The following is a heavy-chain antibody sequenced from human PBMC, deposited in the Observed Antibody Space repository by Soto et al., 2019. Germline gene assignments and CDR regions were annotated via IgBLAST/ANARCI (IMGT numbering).Heavy chain of an antibody. CDR1: GFTFSDFY. CDR3: ARLRGLLGEGH. V-gene: IGHV3-11*05. D-gene: IGHD2-21*01. J-gene: IGHJ4*02. CDR2: ISGSDSPIDYT. Sequence: QVHLVESGGGLVQPGGSLRLSCAASGFTFSDFYMSWIRQVPGKGLECIAYISGSDSPIDYTRYADSVKGRFTISRDNAKNSLFLQMNSLRVEDTAVYYCARLRGLLGEGHWGQGTPVTVSS.